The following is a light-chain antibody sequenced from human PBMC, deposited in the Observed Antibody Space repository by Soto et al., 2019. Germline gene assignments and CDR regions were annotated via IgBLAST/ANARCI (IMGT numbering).Light chain of an antibody. J-gene: IGKJ2*01. V-gene: IGKV1-39*01. CDR3: QQSHSALYT. CDR2: AAS. Sequence: DIQMTQSPSSLSASVGDRVTITCRASQSISSYLNWYQQKPGKAPKLLIYAASSLQSEVPSRFSGSGSGTDFTLTMSRLQPEDFATYYCQQSHSALYTFGQGTKLEIK. CDR1: QSISSY.